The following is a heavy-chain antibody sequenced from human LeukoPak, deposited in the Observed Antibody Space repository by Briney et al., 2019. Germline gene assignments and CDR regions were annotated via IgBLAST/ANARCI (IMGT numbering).Heavy chain of an antibody. V-gene: IGHV4-31*03. CDR2: INYTGST. J-gene: IGHJ6*02. CDR1: GGSISSGGHY. CDR3: ARDLRSVAGTYYYYGMDV. D-gene: IGHD6-19*01. Sequence: PSQTLSLTCTVSGGSISSGGHYWSWVRQHPGKGLEWIGYINYTGSTNYNPSLKSRVTISVDTSKSQFSLKLNSVTAADTAVYYCARDLRSVAGTYYYYGMDVWGQGTTVTVSS.